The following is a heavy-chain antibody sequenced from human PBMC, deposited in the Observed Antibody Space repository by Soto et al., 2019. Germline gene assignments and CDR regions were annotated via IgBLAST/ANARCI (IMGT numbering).Heavy chain of an antibody. CDR1: GFTFSSYS. CDR3: ARLGRDIPFDY. J-gene: IGHJ4*02. CDR2: IKEEGSEK. Sequence: EVQLVESGGGLVQPGGSLRLSCAASGFTFSSYSMGWVRQAPGKGPEWVANIKEEGSEKFYAGSVRGRFTISRDNLKNLLYLQMSSLRAEDTALYYCARLGRDIPFDYWGQGTLVTVSS. V-gene: IGHV3-7*01. D-gene: IGHD7-27*01.